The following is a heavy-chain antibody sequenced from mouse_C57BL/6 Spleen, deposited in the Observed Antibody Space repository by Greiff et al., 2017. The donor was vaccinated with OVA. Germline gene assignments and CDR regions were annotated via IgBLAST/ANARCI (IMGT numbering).Heavy chain of an antibody. J-gene: IGHJ4*01. CDR1: GFSLTSYG. CDR2: IWRGGSR. V-gene: IGHV2-5*01. Sequence: QVQLQQSGPGLVQPSQSLSLTCTASGFSLTSYGVHWVRQSPGKGLEWLGGIWRGGSRDNNAAFMSRLSINKDNSTGQVFFKMNSLQADDTAIYYSAKGLYAMDYWGQGTSVTVSS. CDR3: AKGLYAMDY.